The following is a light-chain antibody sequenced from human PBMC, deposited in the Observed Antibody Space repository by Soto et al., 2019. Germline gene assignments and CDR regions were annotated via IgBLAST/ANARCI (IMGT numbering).Light chain of an antibody. CDR3: QQDYSLLT. CDR1: QGVGTD. J-gene: IGKJ4*01. V-gene: IGKV1-6*01. CDR2: AAS. Sequence: ALEMTQSPSSLSASVGDRVTITCRASQGVGTDLAWYQLRPGKAPKLLIYAASNLQIGVPSRFSGRGSGTDFTLTISSLQPEDSATYYCQQDYSLLTFGGGTEVEIK.